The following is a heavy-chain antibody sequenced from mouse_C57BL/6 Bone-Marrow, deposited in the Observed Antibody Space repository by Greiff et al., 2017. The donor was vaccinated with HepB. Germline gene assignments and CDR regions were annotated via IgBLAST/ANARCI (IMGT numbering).Heavy chain of an antibody. CDR1: GYAFTNYL. D-gene: IGHD2-4*01. CDR2: INPGSGGT. CDR3: AREGIYYDYYFDY. J-gene: IGHJ2*01. Sequence: VHLVESGAELVRPGTSVKVSCKASGYAFTNYLIEWVKQRPGQGLEWIGVINPGSGGTNYNEKFKGKATLTADKSSSTAYMQLSSLTSEDSAVYFCAREGIYYDYYFDYWGQGTTLTVSS. V-gene: IGHV1-54*01.